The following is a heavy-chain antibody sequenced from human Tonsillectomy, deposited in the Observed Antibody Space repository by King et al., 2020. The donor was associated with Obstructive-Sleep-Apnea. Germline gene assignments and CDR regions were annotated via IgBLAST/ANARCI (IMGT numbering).Heavy chain of an antibody. CDR2: IRGDGSVK. D-gene: IGHD3-10*01. Sequence: VQLVESGGGLVQPGGSLRLACAASGFTFSTYWMIWVRQAPGKGLEWVANIRGDGSVKYLEDSLKGRFSISRDNAKNSLYLQMKRLRAEDTAVYYCTRDRNYYVSGSYYDAFDIWGQGTVVTVSS. J-gene: IGHJ3*02. V-gene: IGHV3-7*03. CDR3: TRDRNYYVSGSYYDAFDI. CDR1: GFTFSTYW.